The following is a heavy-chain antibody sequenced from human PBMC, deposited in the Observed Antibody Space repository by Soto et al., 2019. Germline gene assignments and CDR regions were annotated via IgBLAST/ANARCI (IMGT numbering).Heavy chain of an antibody. CDR1: GFTFSSYG. Sequence: GGSLRLSCAASGFTFSSYGMHWVRQAPGKGLEWVAVISYDGSNKYYADSVKGRFTISRDNSKNTLYLQMNSLRAEDTAVYYCAKDHDFRSGYLRPYFDYWGQGTLVTVSS. D-gene: IGHD3-3*01. J-gene: IGHJ4*02. CDR2: ISYDGSNK. V-gene: IGHV3-30*18. CDR3: AKDHDFRSGYLRPYFDY.